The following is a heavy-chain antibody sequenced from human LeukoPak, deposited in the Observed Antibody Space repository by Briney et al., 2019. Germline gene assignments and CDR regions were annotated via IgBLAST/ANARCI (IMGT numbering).Heavy chain of an antibody. CDR2: IYPGDSDT. Sequence: GESLKISCKGSGYSFPSYWIGWVRQMPGKGLECMGVIYPGDSDTRYSPSFQGQVTISADKSISTAYLQWSSLKASDTAMYYCARYRVDYFDYWGQGTLVTVSS. CDR1: GYSFPSYW. CDR3: ARYRVDYFDY. J-gene: IGHJ4*02. D-gene: IGHD1-14*01. V-gene: IGHV5-51*01.